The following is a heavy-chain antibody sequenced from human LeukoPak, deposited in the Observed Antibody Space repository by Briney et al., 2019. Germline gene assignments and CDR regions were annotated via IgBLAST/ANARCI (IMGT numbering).Heavy chain of an antibody. V-gene: IGHV3-30*02. D-gene: IGHD6-13*01. CDR3: AKQQQLVRAGDY. Sequence: PGGSLRLSCAASGFTFSSYGMHWVRQAPGKGLEWVAFIRYDGSNKYYADSVKGRFTISRDNSKNTLYLQMNSLRAEDTAVYYCAKQQQLVRAGDYWGQGTLVTVSS. CDR2: IRYDGSNK. J-gene: IGHJ4*02. CDR1: GFTFSSYG.